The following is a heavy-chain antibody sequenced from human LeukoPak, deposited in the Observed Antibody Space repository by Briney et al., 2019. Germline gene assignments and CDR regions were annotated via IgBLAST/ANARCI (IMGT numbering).Heavy chain of an antibody. V-gene: IGHV3-7*01. Sequence: PGGSLRLSCAAFGFTFGSYWMSWVRQAPGKGLEWVANIKQDGSEKYYVDSVKGRFTISRDNAKNSLYLQMNSLRAEDTAVYYCARVIQNWFDPWGQGTLVTVSS. J-gene: IGHJ5*02. D-gene: IGHD2-21*01. CDR2: IKQDGSEK. CDR3: ARVIQNWFDP. CDR1: GFTFGSYW.